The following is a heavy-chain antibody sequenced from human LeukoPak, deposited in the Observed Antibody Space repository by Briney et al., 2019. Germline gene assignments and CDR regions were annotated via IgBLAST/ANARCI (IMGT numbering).Heavy chain of an antibody. V-gene: IGHV1-69*13. Sequence: ASVKVSCKASGGTFSSYAISWVRQAPGQGLEWMGGIIPIFGTANYAQKFQGRVTITADESTSTAYMELSSLRSEDTAVYYCARGESTMVRDNWFDPWGQGTLVTVSS. CDR1: GGTFSSYA. J-gene: IGHJ5*02. D-gene: IGHD3-10*01. CDR3: ARGESTMVRDNWFDP. CDR2: IIPIFGTA.